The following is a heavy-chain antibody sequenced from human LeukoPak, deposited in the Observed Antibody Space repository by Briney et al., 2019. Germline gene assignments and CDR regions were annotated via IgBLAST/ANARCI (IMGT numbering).Heavy chain of an antibody. Sequence: GGSLRLSCEASGFTFSTYTMQWVRQAPGKGREWVSSLSGSSSDIYYADSVEGRFTVSRNNAKKLLFLLMNGLRADDTAVYYCARVWWLRTQNYGLDVWGQGTTVTVSS. CDR1: GFTFSTYT. CDR3: ARVWWLRTQNYGLDV. CDR2: LSGSSSDI. D-gene: IGHD5-12*01. J-gene: IGHJ6*02. V-gene: IGHV3-21*01.